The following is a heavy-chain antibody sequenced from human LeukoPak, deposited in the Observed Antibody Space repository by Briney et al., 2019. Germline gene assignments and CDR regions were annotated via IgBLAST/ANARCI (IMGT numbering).Heavy chain of an antibody. Sequence: ASVKVSCKASGYTFTNYYMHWVRQAPGQGLEWMGIINPSGNSTRYQQKFQDRVTVTRETSTRTVYMELSSLRSEDTAMYYCARGYSSTYRIDYWGQGTLVTVSS. D-gene: IGHD6-13*01. CDR2: INPSGNST. V-gene: IGHV1-46*01. CDR1: GYTFTNYY. J-gene: IGHJ4*02. CDR3: ARGYSSTYRIDY.